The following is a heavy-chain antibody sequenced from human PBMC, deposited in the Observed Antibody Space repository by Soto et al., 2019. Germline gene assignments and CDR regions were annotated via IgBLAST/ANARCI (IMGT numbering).Heavy chain of an antibody. D-gene: IGHD6-19*01. CDR3: ARLPVAANGGAIDY. V-gene: IGHV4-31*03. Sequence: QVQLQESGPGLVKPSQTLSLTCTVSGGSISSAGYYWNWIRQHPGKGLEWIGFIYYSGSTYYNPSLKSRVTIPLDPSKNQFSLKLSSVTAADTAVFYCARLPVAANGGAIDYWGQGTLVTVSS. J-gene: IGHJ4*02. CDR2: IYYSGST. CDR1: GGSISSAGYY.